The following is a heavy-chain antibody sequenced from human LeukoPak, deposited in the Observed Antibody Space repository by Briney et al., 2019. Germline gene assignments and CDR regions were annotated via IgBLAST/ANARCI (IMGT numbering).Heavy chain of an antibody. Sequence: ASVKVSCKASGYTFTGYYMHWVRQAPGQGLEWMGIINPSGGSTSYAQKFQGRVTMTRDMSTSTVYMELSSLRSEDTAVYYCARDPTVDTAMVMADYWGQGTLVTVSS. D-gene: IGHD5-18*01. CDR1: GYTFTGYY. J-gene: IGHJ4*02. V-gene: IGHV1-46*01. CDR3: ARDPTVDTAMVMADY. CDR2: INPSGGST.